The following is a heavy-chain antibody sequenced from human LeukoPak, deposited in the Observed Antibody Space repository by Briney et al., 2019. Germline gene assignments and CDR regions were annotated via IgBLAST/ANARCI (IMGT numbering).Heavy chain of an antibody. Sequence: PSETLSLTCAVYGGSFSGYYWSWIRQPPGKGLEWIGEINHSGSTNYNPSLKSRVTISVDTSKNQFSLKLSSVTAADTAVYYCARRRWAAVAGTVGYYYYYMDVWGKGTTVTVSS. CDR3: ARRRWAAVAGTVGYYYYYMDV. CDR2: INHSGST. CDR1: GGSFSGYY. J-gene: IGHJ6*03. D-gene: IGHD6-19*01. V-gene: IGHV4-34*01.